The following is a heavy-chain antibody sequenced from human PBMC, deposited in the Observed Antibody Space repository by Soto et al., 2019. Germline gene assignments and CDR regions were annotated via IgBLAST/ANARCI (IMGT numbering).Heavy chain of an antibody. J-gene: IGHJ4*02. CDR2: ISSSSRYI. Sequence: EVQLVESGGGLVQPGGSLRLSCAASGFTLSSNRMHWVRQAPGKGLEWVSSISSSSRYIYYADSVKGRVTISRDNAKNSLYLQMNSLRPEDTAVYYCSRVTRDFSAAHYFDYWGEGTLVTASS. CDR1: GFTLSSNR. V-gene: IGHV3-21*01. CDR3: SRVTRDFSAAHYFDY. D-gene: IGHD1-26*01.